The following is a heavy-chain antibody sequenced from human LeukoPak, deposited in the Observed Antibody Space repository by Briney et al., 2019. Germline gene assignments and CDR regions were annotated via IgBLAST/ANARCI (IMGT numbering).Heavy chain of an antibody. Sequence: SETLSLTCTVSGGSISSGGYYWSWIRQHPGKGLEWIGYIYYSGSAYYNPSLKSRVTISVDTSKNQFSLKLSSVTAADTAVCYCARGAHSYDFWSGSLYYYGMDVWGQGTTVTVSS. CDR1: GGSISSGGYY. CDR2: IYYSGSA. V-gene: IGHV4-31*03. D-gene: IGHD3-3*01. CDR3: ARGAHSYDFWSGSLYYYGMDV. J-gene: IGHJ6*02.